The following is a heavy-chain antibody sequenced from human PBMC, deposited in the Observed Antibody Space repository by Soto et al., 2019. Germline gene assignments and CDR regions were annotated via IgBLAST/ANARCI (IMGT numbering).Heavy chain of an antibody. J-gene: IGHJ6*03. CDR1: GFTLSGYA. D-gene: IGHD6-6*01. CDR2: ISSNGVGT. Sequence: GGSLRLSCAASGFTLSGYAMDWVRQAPGKGLEYVSGISSNGVGTYSANSVQGRFTISRDNSKNTVYLQMGSLRPEDMAVYYCARRARPDFYYMDVWGKGTTVTVS. V-gene: IGHV3-64*01. CDR3: ARRARPDFYYMDV.